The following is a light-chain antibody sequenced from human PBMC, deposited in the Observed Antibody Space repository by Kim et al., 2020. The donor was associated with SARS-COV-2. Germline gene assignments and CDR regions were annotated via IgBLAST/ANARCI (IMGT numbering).Light chain of an antibody. CDR3: QQLDTPAWT. V-gene: IGKV1-9*01. J-gene: IGKJ1*01. Sequence: SLSAYVGDRVTITCQGSRSYVAWYQQKPGKAPKLLNYAASTLHSGVPSRFSGRGSGTDFTLTITNLQPEDCATYYCQQLDTPAWTFGPGTKVDIK. CDR1: GSRSY. CDR2: AAS.